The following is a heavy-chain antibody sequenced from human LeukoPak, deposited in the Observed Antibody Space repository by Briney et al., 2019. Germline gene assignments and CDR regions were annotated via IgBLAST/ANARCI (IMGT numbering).Heavy chain of an antibody. D-gene: IGHD1-26*01. V-gene: IGHV1-46*01. CDR2: INPSGENT. CDR3: ARVVIRGWEYYFDY. CDR1: GYTFTSYY. J-gene: IGHJ4*02. Sequence: ASVKVSCKASGYTFTSYYMHWVRQAPGQGLEWMGIINPSGENTNYAQRFQDRVTMTTDTSTSTAYMELRSLRSDDTAVYYCARVVIRGWEYYFDYWGQGTLVTVSS.